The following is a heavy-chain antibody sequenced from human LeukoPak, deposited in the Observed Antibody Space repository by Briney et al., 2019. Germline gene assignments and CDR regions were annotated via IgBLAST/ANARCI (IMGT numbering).Heavy chain of an antibody. CDR1: GFTFDDYA. Sequence: GGSLRLSCAASGFTFDDYAMHWVRQAPGKGLEWVSGISWNSGSIGYADSVKGRFTISRDNAKNSLYLQMNSLRAEDTALYYCAKDKAPDYYGSGSPYYYGMDVWGQGTTVTVSS. CDR2: ISWNSGSI. J-gene: IGHJ6*02. D-gene: IGHD3-10*01. CDR3: AKDKAPDYYGSGSPYYYGMDV. V-gene: IGHV3-9*01.